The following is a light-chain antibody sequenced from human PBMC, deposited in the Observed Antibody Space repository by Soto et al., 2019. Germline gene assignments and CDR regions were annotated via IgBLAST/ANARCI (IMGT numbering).Light chain of an antibody. Sequence: QSALTQPASVSGSPGQSITISCTGTSSDVGGYNYVSWYQQHPGKAPKLMIYEVSNRPSGVSNRFSGSKAGNTASLTISGLQPEDEADYYCSSYTSGRTWVFGGGPKVTVL. CDR1: SSDVGGYNY. CDR2: EVS. V-gene: IGLV2-14*01. J-gene: IGLJ3*02. CDR3: SSYTSGRTWV.